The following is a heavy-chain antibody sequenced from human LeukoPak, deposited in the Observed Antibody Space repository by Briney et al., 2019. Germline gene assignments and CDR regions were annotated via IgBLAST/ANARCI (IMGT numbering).Heavy chain of an antibody. J-gene: IGHJ4*02. CDR3: ALVNYWNADFDY. V-gene: IGHV1-18*01. D-gene: IGHD1-1*01. CDR1: GYTFTSYG. CDR2: ISAYNGNT. Sequence: ASVKVSCKASGYTFTSYGISWVRQAPGQGLEWMGWISAYNGNTNYAQKLQGRVTMTTDTSTSTAYKELRSLRSDDTAVYYCALVNYWNADFDYWGQGTLVTVSS.